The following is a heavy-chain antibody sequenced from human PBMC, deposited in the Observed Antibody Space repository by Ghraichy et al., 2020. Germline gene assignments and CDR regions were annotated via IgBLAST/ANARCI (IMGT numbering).Heavy chain of an antibody. CDR3: ARDLVTGDSYYYYGLDV. J-gene: IGHJ6*02. D-gene: IGHD7-27*01. V-gene: IGHV1-2*02. Sequence: ASVKVSCKASGYTFTDYYMHLVRQTPGQELDWMGWINPNSGGTNYAQKFQGRVTMTMDTSISPAYMEVRRLRSDDTAVYYCARDLVTGDSYYYYGLDVWGQGTTVTVSS. CDR1: GYTFTDYY. CDR2: INPNSGGT.